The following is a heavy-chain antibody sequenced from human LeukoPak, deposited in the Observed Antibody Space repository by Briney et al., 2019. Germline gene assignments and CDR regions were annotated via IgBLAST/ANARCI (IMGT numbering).Heavy chain of an antibody. CDR3: AKDRGNDYGVFDY. Sequence: GGSLRLSCAASGFTFSSYSMNWVRQTPGKGLEWISYISSGSGTTYYGDSVQGRFITSRDNAKNSLHLQMNSLRGEDTGVYYCAKDRGNDYGVFDYWGQGTLVTVSS. V-gene: IGHV3-48*01. CDR1: GFTFSSYS. D-gene: IGHD4-17*01. J-gene: IGHJ4*02. CDR2: ISSGSGTT.